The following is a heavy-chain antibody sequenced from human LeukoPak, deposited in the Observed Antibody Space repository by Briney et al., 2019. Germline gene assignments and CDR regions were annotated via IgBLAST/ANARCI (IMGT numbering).Heavy chain of an antibody. V-gene: IGHV4-39*01. CDR3: ARSDFYAFDN. CDR2: TYYSGST. J-gene: IGHJ4*02. Sequence: SETLSLTCIVSDGSISISSYYWGWIRQPPGKGLEWIGTTYYSGSTYYNPSLRSRLTISADTSKNQFSLKLTSVTAADTAVYYCARSDFYAFDNWGQGTLVTVSS. CDR1: DGSISISSYY. D-gene: IGHD2/OR15-2a*01.